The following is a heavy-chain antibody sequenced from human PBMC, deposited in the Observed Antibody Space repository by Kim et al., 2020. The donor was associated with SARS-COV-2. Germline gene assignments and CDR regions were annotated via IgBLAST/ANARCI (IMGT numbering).Heavy chain of an antibody. J-gene: IGHJ4*02. V-gene: IGHV1-69*13. Sequence: SVKVSCKASGGTFSSYAISWVRQAPGQGLEWMGGIIPIFGTANYAQKFQGRVTITADESTSTAYMELSSLRSEDTAVYYCAIRWYSSSSRPIGDNYWGQGTLVTVSS. CDR3: AIRWYSSSSRPIGDNY. D-gene: IGHD6-6*01. CDR1: GGTFSSYA. CDR2: IIPIFGTA.